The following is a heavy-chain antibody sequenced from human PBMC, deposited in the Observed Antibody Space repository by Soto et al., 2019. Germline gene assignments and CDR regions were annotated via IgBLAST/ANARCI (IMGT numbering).Heavy chain of an antibody. Sequence: SETLSLTCTVSVGSGGGSNYFWGWILQSPGTGLEWLGTIFSIGSPYYIPSLKSRITMSLDTSRNQFSLDLGSVTAADTAVYYCTRRRFGFRGVTTMDVWGPGTTVTVSS. D-gene: IGHD3-10*01. CDR1: VGSGGGSNYF. CDR3: TRRRFGFRGVTTMDV. V-gene: IGHV4-39*01. J-gene: IGHJ6*02. CDR2: IFSIGSP.